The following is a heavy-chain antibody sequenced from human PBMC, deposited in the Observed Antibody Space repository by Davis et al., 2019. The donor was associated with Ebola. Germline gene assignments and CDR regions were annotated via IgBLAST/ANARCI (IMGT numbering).Heavy chain of an antibody. J-gene: IGHJ4*02. Sequence: PGGSLRLSCAASGFSSSIAWINWVRQAPGKGLEWVGRIKSKTDGGTTDYAAPVKGRFTISRDDSKNTLYLQMHSLKTEDTAVYYCTTLKRGGTGDYWGQGTLVTVSS. D-gene: IGHD1-14*01. CDR1: GFSSSIAW. V-gene: IGHV3-15*01. CDR3: TTLKRGGTGDY. CDR2: IKSKTDGGTT.